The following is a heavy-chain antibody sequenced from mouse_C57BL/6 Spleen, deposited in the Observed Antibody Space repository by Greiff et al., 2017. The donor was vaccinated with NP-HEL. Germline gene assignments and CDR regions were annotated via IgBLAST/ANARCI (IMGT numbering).Heavy chain of an antibody. Sequence: QVHVKQSGAELVKPGASVTLSCKASGYTFTSYWMHWVKQRPGQGLEWIGMIHPNRGSTTYNEKFKSKATLTVDKSSSTAYMQLSSLTSDDSAVYYWARSDYGSSYGAYWGQGTLVTVSP. CDR3: ARSDYGSSYGAY. CDR1: GYTFTSYW. CDR2: IHPNRGST. V-gene: IGHV1-64*01. J-gene: IGHJ3*01. D-gene: IGHD1-1*01.